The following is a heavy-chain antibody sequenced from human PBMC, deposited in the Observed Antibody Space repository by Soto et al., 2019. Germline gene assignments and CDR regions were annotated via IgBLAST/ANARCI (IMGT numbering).Heavy chain of an antibody. V-gene: IGHV1-69*13. CDR2: IIPIFGTA. J-gene: IGHJ6*02. CDR3: ARDREYQLLRPPGYGMDV. Sequence: ASVKVSCKASGGTFSSYAIRWVRQAPGQGLEWMGGIIPIFGTANYAQKFQGRVTITADESTSTAYMELSSLRSEDTAVYYCARDREYQLLRPPGYGMDVWGQGTTVTVSS. D-gene: IGHD2-2*01. CDR1: GGTFSSYA.